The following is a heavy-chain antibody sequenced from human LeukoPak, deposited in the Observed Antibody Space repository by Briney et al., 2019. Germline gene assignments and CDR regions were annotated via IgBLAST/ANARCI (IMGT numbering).Heavy chain of an antibody. Sequence: PGGSLRLSCAASGFTFSSYWMHWVRQAPGKGLVWVSRINSDGSTTDYAGSVKGRFTISRDNAKNTLYLQMNSLRVEDTAVYYCVGYYGIDYWGQGTLVTVSS. V-gene: IGHV3-74*01. CDR2: INSDGSTT. D-gene: IGHD3-10*01. CDR3: VGYYGIDY. J-gene: IGHJ4*02. CDR1: GFTFSSYW.